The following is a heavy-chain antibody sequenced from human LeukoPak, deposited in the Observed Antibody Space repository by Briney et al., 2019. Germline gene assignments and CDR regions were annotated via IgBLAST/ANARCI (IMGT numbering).Heavy chain of an antibody. D-gene: IGHD6-19*01. V-gene: IGHV3-23*01. CDR3: AKSREVAEYTYYFDY. Sequence: GGSLRLSCAASGFTFSSYAMSWVRQAPGKGLEWVSAISGGGGSTYYADSVKGRFTISRDNSKNTLYLQMNSLRAEDTAVYYCAKSREVAEYTYYFDYWGQGTLVTVSS. CDR2: ISGGGGST. J-gene: IGHJ4*02. CDR1: GFTFSSYA.